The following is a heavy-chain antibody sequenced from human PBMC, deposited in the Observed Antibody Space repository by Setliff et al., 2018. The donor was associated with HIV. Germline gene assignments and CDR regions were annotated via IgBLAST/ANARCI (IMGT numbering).Heavy chain of an antibody. CDR1: GYNFVGYG. J-gene: IGHJ2*01. CDR3: ARGHHFYWYFDL. Sequence: ASVKVSCKASGYNFVGYGINWLRQAPGQGLEWMGWVSVYNGQTLYAQKVQDRITVTMDIPKDTAYMELRGLTPDDTAVYYCARGHHFYWYFDLWGPGTLVTVSS. V-gene: IGHV1-18*01. CDR2: VSVYNGQT.